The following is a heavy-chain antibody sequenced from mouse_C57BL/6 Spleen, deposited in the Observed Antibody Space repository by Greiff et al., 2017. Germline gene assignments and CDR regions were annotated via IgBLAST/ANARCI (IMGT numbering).Heavy chain of an antibody. Sequence: EVKLVESGPELVKPGASVKIPCKASGYTFTDYNMDWVKQSHGKSLEWIGDINPNNGGTIYNQKFKGKATLTVDKSSSTAYMELRSLTSEDTAVYYCARGGYYGVDYWGQGTTLTVSS. D-gene: IGHD1-2*01. CDR1: GYTFTDYN. J-gene: IGHJ2*01. CDR3: ARGGYYGVDY. CDR2: INPNNGGT. V-gene: IGHV1-18*01.